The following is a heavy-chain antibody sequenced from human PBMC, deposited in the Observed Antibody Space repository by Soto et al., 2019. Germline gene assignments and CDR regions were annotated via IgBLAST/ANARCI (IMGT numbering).Heavy chain of an antibody. V-gene: IGHV3-15*07. CDR2: IKSKTDGGTT. J-gene: IGHJ6*02. CDR1: GFTFSNAW. Sequence: GGSLRLSCAASGFTFSNAWMNWVRQAPGKGLEWVGRIKSKTDGGTTDYAAPVKGRFTISRDDSKNTLYLQMNSLKTEDTAVYYCTACQTDRGVIISYYYYGMDVWGQGTTVTVSS. D-gene: IGHD3-10*01. CDR3: TACQTDRGVIISYYYYGMDV.